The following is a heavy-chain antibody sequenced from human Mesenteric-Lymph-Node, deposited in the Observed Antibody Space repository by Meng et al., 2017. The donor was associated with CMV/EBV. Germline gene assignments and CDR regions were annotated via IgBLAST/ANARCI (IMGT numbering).Heavy chain of an antibody. Sequence: SETLSLTCTVSGGSISSSSYYWGWIRQPPGKGLEWIGYIYYTTSTNYSPSLKSRITMSVDRPKNQFSLKLTSVTAADTAVYYCASGYVTFVNYWGQGILVTVSS. V-gene: IGHV4-61*05. CDR3: ASGYVTFVNY. CDR2: IYYTTST. CDR1: GGSISSSSYY. D-gene: IGHD3/OR15-3a*01. J-gene: IGHJ4*02.